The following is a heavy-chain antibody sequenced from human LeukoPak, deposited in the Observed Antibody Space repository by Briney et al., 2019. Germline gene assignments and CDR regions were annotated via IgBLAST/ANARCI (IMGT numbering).Heavy chain of an antibody. Sequence: ASVKVSYKASGYTLTSYGISWVRQAPGQGLEWMGWISAYNSNTNYAQKLQGRVTMTTDTSTSTAYMELRSLRSDDTAVYYCARVIPTGPFDYWGQGTLVTVSS. J-gene: IGHJ4*02. CDR1: GYTLTSYG. CDR3: ARVIPTGPFDY. V-gene: IGHV1-18*01. D-gene: IGHD2-21*01. CDR2: ISAYNSNT.